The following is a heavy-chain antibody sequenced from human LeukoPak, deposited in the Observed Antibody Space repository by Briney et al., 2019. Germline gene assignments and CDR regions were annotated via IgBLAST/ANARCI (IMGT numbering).Heavy chain of an antibody. CDR2: IYHSGST. Sequence: SETLSLTCTVSGYSISSGYYWGWIRRPPGKGLEWIGSIYHSGSTYYNPSLKSRVTISVDTSKNQFSLKLSSVTAADTAVYYCASTYCSSTSCYTHFDYWGQGTLVTVSS. CDR1: GYSISSGYY. J-gene: IGHJ4*02. D-gene: IGHD2-2*02. CDR3: ASTYCSSTSCYTHFDY. V-gene: IGHV4-38-2*02.